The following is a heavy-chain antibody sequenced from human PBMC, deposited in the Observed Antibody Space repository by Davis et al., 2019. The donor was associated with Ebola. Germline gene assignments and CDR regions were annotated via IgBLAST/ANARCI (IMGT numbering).Heavy chain of an antibody. CDR2: IYASGSA. CDR3: ARGLVNSSGYFYWYFDL. D-gene: IGHD3-22*01. Sequence: SETLSLTCTVSGGSISSYYWSWIRHPPGRGLEWIGYIYASGSANYNPSLKSRVTIPVDTSKNPFSLKLSSVTAADTAVYYCARGLVNSSGYFYWYFDLWGRGTLVTVSS. J-gene: IGHJ2*01. CDR1: GGSISSYY. V-gene: IGHV4-59*01.